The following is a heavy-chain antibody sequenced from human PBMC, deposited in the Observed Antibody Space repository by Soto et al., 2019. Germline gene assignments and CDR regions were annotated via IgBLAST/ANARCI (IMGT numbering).Heavy chain of an antibody. CDR3: ASFPSTLLWDY. Sequence: GGSLRLSCAASGFTFSSYGMHWVRQAPGKGLEWVAVISYDGSNKYYADSVKGRFTISRDNSKNTLYLQMNSLRAEDTAVYYCASFPSTLLWDYWGQGTLVTVSS. J-gene: IGHJ4*02. V-gene: IGHV3-30*03. CDR1: GFTFSSYG. D-gene: IGHD3-10*01. CDR2: ISYDGSNK.